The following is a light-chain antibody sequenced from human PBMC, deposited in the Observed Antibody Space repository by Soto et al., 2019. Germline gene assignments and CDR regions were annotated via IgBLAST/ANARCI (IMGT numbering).Light chain of an antibody. Sequence: EVVMTQSPATLSVSPGDRVTLSCWASHSVSSNLAWYQQKPGQAPRLIIYGVSTRATGIPARFSGSGSGTEFTLTISNLQSDDFAVYYCQQCNNWPPWTLGQGTRVEMK. CDR3: QQCNNWPPWT. J-gene: IGKJ1*01. CDR1: HSVSSN. V-gene: IGKV3-15*01. CDR2: GVS.